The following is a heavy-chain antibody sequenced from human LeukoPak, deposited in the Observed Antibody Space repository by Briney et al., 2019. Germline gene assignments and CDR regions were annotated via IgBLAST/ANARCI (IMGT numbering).Heavy chain of an antibody. D-gene: IGHD6-13*01. V-gene: IGHV4-31*03. CDR1: GGSISSGGYY. CDR2: IYYSGST. CDR3: ARDSAEGVAAAGTPSDYYGMDV. Sequence: SETLSLTCTVSGGSISSGGYYWSWIRQHPGKGLEWIGYIYYSGSTYYNPSLKSRVTISVDTSKNQFSLKLSSVTAADTAVYYCARDSAEGVAAAGTPSDYYGMDVWGQGTTVTVSS. J-gene: IGHJ6*02.